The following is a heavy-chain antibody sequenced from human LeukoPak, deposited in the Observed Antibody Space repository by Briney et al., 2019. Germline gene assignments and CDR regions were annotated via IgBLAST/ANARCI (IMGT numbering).Heavy chain of an antibody. J-gene: IGHJ4*02. D-gene: IGHD3-16*01. CDR3: ARGVEMATRGEEFDY. CDR1: GGSISSSSYY. CDR2: INHSGST. V-gene: IGHV4-39*07. Sequence: KPSETLSLTCTVSGGSISSSSYYWGWIRQPPGKGLEWIGEINHSGSTNYNPSLKSRVTISVDTSKNQFSLKLSSVTAADTAVYYCARGVEMATRGEEFDYWGQGTLVTVSS.